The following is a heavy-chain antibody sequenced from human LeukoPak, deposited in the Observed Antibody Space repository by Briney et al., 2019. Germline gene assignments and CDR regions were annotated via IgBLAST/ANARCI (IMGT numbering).Heavy chain of an antibody. CDR2: IFANGNT. J-gene: IGHJ3*02. Sequence: SETLSLTCIVSGGSISPNNWSWFRQPAGKGLEWIGRIFANGNTNFNPSLKSRVTISVDTSKNQFSLKLSSVTAADTAVYYCARHRYRGYAFDIWGQGTMVTVSS. D-gene: IGHD3-10*01. CDR1: GGSISPNN. V-gene: IGHV4-4*07. CDR3: ARHRYRGYAFDI.